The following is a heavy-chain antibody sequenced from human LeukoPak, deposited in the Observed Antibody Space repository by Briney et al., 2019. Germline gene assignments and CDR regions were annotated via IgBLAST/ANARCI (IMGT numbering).Heavy chain of an antibody. V-gene: IGHV3-21*01. J-gene: IGHJ4*02. CDR2: ISSSSSYI. CDR3: TRDFGRSSYYFDF. CDR1: GFTFSSYS. D-gene: IGHD3-3*01. Sequence: PGGSLRLSCAASGFTFSSYSMNWVRQAPGKGLEWVSSISSSSSYIYYADSVKGRFTISRDNAKNSLYLQMNRLRVEDTAVYYCTRDFGRSSYYFDFWGQGTLVTVSS.